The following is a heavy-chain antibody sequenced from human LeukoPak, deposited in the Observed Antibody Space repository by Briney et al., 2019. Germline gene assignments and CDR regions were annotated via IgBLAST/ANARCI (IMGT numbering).Heavy chain of an antibody. CDR3: ARVYYDFWSGYYRYYFDY. CDR2: ISGSGGST. CDR1: GFPFSSYW. Sequence: PGGSLRLSCAASGFPFSSYWMNWVRQAPGKGLEWVSAISGSGGSTYYADSVKGRFTISRDNSKNTLYLQMNSLRAEDTAVYYCARVYYDFWSGYYRYYFDYWGQGTLVTVSS. J-gene: IGHJ4*02. V-gene: IGHV3-23*01. D-gene: IGHD3-3*01.